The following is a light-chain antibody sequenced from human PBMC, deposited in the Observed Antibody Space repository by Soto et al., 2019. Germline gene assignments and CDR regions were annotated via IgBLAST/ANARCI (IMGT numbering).Light chain of an antibody. CDR2: GAS. J-gene: IGKJ1*01. CDR1: HRITSNY. CDR3: QQYGSLSWT. V-gene: IGKV3-20*01. Sequence: LTQLPGTLSLSPGESATLSCRASHRITSNYLAWYQHKPGRPPRLLIAGASSRATGVPDRFSGSGSETDFTLTISRLEPEDFAVYYCQQYGSLSWTFGQGTKVEIK.